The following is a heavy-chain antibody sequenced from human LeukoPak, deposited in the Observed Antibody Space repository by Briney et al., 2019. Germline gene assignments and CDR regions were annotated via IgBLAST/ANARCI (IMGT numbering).Heavy chain of an antibody. V-gene: IGHV4-39*01. J-gene: IGHJ4*02. CDR3: ARHPTRGYYDSRMDRVDY. D-gene: IGHD3-22*01. CDR2: IYYSGIT. CDR1: GGSITSRSYY. Sequence: SETLSLTCTVSGGSITSRSYYWGWIRQPPGKGLEWIGTIYYSGITYYNPSLMSRVTISVDTSKNQVSLRLSSVTAADTAVYYCARHPTRGYYDSRMDRVDYWGQGTLVTVSS.